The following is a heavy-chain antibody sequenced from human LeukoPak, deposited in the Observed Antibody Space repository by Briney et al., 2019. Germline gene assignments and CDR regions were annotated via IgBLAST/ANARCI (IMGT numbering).Heavy chain of an antibody. D-gene: IGHD2-2*01. J-gene: IGHJ4*02. V-gene: IGHV1-69*06. CDR2: IIPIFGTA. Sequence: SVRVSCKASGGTFSSYAISWVRQAPGQGLEWMGGIIPIFGTANYAQKFQGRVTITADKSTSTAYMELSSLRSEDTAVYYCATDCSSTSCYGFWGQGTLVTVSS. CDR3: ATDCSSTSCYGF. CDR1: GGTFSSYA.